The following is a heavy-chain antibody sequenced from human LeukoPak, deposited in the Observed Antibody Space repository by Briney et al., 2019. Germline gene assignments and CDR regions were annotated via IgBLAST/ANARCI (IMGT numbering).Heavy chain of an antibody. CDR2: IYYSGST. Sequence: SETLSLTCTVSGGSISSSTYYWGWIRQPPGKGLEWIGNIYYSGSTYYNPSLKSRVTISVDTSKNQFSLKLSSVTAADTAVYYCARLVETATIEDYWGQGTLVTVSS. V-gene: IGHV4-39*01. J-gene: IGHJ4*02. CDR1: GGSISSSTYY. CDR3: ARLVETATIEDY. D-gene: IGHD5-24*01.